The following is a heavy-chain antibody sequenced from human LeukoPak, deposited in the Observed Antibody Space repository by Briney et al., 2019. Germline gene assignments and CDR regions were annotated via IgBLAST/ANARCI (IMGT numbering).Heavy chain of an antibody. D-gene: IGHD5-24*01. CDR1: GYTFTGYY. V-gene: IGHV1-2*02. Sequence: ASVKVSCKASGYTFTGYYMHWVRQAPGQGLEWMGWINPNNGGTNYAQKFQGRVTMTRDTSISTAYMELSRLRSDDTAVYYCARRGDGYLSGAFDIWGQGTMVTVSS. CDR3: ARRGDGYLSGAFDI. J-gene: IGHJ3*02. CDR2: INPNNGGT.